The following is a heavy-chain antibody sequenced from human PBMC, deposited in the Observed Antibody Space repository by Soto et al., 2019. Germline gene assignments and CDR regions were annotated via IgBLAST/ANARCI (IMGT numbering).Heavy chain of an antibody. Sequence: QVQLVQSGAEVKKPGSSVKVSCKASGGTFSSYAISWVRQAPGQGLEWMGGIIPIPGTANYAQKFQGRVTITADDSTSTAYMELSSLRSEDKAVYYCARSQGSSTSLEIYYYYYYGMDVWGQGTTVTVSS. J-gene: IGHJ6*02. CDR3: ARSQGSSTSLEIYYYYYYGMDV. CDR2: IIPIPGTA. V-gene: IGHV1-69*01. CDR1: GGTFSSYA. D-gene: IGHD2-2*01.